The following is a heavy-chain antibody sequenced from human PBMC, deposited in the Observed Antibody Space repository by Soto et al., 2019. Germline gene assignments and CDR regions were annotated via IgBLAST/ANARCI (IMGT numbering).Heavy chain of an antibody. CDR3: ARDTFMITFGGVIALDY. CDR1: GFTFSSYA. J-gene: IGHJ4*02. V-gene: IGHV3-30-3*01. Sequence: QVQLVESGGGVVQPGRSLRLSCAASGFTFSSYAMHWVRQAPGKGLEWVAVISYDGSNKYYADSVKGRFTSSRDNSKNTLYLQMTSLRAEDTAVYYCARDTFMITFGGVIALDYWGQGTLVTVSS. CDR2: ISYDGSNK. D-gene: IGHD3-16*02.